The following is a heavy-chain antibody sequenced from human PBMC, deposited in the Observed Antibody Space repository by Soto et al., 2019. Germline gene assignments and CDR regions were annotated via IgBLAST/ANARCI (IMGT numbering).Heavy chain of an antibody. V-gene: IGHV1-46*01. D-gene: IGHD2-15*01. CDR3: ARSLLPAPSGGWFDP. CDR1: GYTFTSYY. CDR2: INPSGGST. Sequence: QVQLVQSGAEVKKPGASVKVSCKASGYTFTSYYMHWVQQAPGQGLEWMGIINPSGGSTSYAQKFQGRVTMTRDTSTSTVYMELSSLRSEDTAVYYCARSLLPAPSGGWFDPWGQGTLVTVSS. J-gene: IGHJ5*02.